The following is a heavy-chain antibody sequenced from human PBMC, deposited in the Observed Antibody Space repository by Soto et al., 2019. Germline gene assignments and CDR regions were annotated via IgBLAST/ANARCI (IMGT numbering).Heavy chain of an antibody. Sequence: DVQLLESGGGLVQPGGSLRLSCAASGFTFSSYAMAWVRQAPGKGLEWVSVISGGGGTTYYAESVKGRFTISRANSKKMLNLQMDSLRAEDTAVYHCAKTLVTMVRGKYYYMDVWGKGTTVSVSS. J-gene: IGHJ6*03. CDR3: AKTLVTMVRGKYYYMDV. D-gene: IGHD3-10*01. CDR1: GFTFSSYA. V-gene: IGHV3-23*01. CDR2: ISGGGGTT.